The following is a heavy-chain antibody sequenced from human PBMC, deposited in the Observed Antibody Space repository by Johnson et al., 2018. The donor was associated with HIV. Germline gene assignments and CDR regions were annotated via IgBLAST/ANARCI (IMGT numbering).Heavy chain of an antibody. CDR1: GFTFSSYA. J-gene: IGHJ3*02. V-gene: IGHV3-23*04. Sequence: VQLVESGGGLVQPGGSLRLSCAASGFTFSSYAMSWVRQAPGKGLEWVSAISGSGGSTYYADSVKGRFTISRDNANNSLSLQMSGRRGDDTAVYYCARESANSGRYSGAFEIWGQGTMVTVSS. D-gene: IGHD1-26*01. CDR3: ARESANSGRYSGAFEI. CDR2: ISGSGGST.